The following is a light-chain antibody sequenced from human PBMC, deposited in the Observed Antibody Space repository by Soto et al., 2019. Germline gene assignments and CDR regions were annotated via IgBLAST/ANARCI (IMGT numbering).Light chain of an antibody. CDR3: CSYVGRNTYV. CDR1: SSDVGYYNL. Sequence: QSVLTRPASVSVSPGQAITISCSGSSSDVGYYNLVSWYQQHPAKAPKLIIFDVSKRPSGVPNRFSGSKSGNTASLTISGLRAEDEADYYCCSYVGRNTYVFGTGTKVTVL. V-gene: IGLV2-23*02. CDR2: DVS. J-gene: IGLJ1*01.